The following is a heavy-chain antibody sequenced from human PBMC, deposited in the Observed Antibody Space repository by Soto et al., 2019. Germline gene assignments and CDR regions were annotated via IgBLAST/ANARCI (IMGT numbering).Heavy chain of an antibody. CDR2: IYWHDDK. CDR1: GFSLSTTGGG. J-gene: IGHJ4*01. V-gene: IGHV2-5*01. Sequence: SGPTLVNPTQTLTLTCTFSGFSLSTTGGGESWIRQPPGKALEWLALIYWHDDKRYSSSLESRLTITKDTSKNQVVLTMTNMDPVDTATYYCARVHVMVVAGSTFDYWGHGILVTVSS. CDR3: ARVHVMVVAGSTFDY. D-gene: IGHD6-19*01.